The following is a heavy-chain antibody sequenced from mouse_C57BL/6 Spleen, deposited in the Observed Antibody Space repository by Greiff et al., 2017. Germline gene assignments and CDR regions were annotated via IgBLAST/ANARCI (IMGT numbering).Heavy chain of an antibody. V-gene: IGHV5-4*01. J-gene: IGHJ2*01. CDR2: ISDGGSYT. CDR3: ARDRGITTVVAGFDY. CDR1: GFTFSSYA. Sequence: EVKLVESGGGLVKPGGSLKLSCAASGFTFSSYAMSWVRQTPEKRLEWVATISDGGSYTYYPDNVKGRFTISRDKAKNNLYLQMSHLKSEDTAMYYCARDRGITTVVAGFDYWGQGTTLTVSS. D-gene: IGHD1-1*01.